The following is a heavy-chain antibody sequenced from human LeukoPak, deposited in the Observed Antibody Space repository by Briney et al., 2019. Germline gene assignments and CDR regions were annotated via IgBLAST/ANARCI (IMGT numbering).Heavy chain of an antibody. CDR3: AKDRDSSSWYFYY. J-gene: IGHJ4*02. CDR2: ISGSGGST. V-gene: IGHV3-23*01. Sequence: SGGSLRLSCAASGFTFSSYAMSGVRQAPGKGLEWVSAISGSGGSTYYADSVKGRFTISRDNSKNTLYLQMNSLRAEDTAVYYCAKDRDSSSWYFYYWGQGTLVTVSS. D-gene: IGHD6-13*01. CDR1: GFTFSSYA.